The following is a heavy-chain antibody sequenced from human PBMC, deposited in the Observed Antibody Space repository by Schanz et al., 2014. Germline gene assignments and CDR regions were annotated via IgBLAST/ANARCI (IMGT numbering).Heavy chain of an antibody. CDR1: GFIFTSYS. CDR3: AREYASTWFESNVMAGRIDN. V-gene: IGHV3-21*01. Sequence: EVQLVESGGGLVKSGGSLRLSCATSGFIFTSYSMHWVRQALGKGLEWVSSISSSSNYYYYADSVKGRFTISRDAAKDSLFLQMTSLRADDTAVYFCAREYASTWFESNVMAGRIDNWGQGTLVTVSS. J-gene: IGHJ4*02. D-gene: IGHD2-8*01. CDR2: ISSSSNYY.